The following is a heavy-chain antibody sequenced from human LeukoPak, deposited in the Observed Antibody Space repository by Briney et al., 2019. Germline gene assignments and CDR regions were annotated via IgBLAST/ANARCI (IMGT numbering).Heavy chain of an antibody. CDR3: TADVPNDDGDYVPIDY. CDR1: GYTFTGYY. D-gene: IGHD4-17*01. V-gene: IGHV1-2*02. CDR2: INPNSGGT. Sequence: ASVKVSCKASGYTFTGYYMHWVRQAPGQGLEWMGWINPNSGGTNYAQKFQGRVTMTRDTSISTAYMELSRLRSDDTAVYYCTADVPNDDGDYVPIDYWGQGTLVTVSS. J-gene: IGHJ4*02.